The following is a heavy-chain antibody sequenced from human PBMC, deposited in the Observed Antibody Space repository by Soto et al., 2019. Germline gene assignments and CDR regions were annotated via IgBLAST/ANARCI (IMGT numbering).Heavy chain of an antibody. J-gene: IGHJ3*02. CDR1: GGTFSSYA. V-gene: IGHV1-69*01. D-gene: IGHD6-19*01. CDR2: IIPIFVTA. Sequence: QVQLVQSGAEVQKPGYSVKVSCNASGGTFSSYAISWVRQDPGQGLEWMGGIIPIFVTANYAQKFQGRVKITGDESTSTAYMELSSLRSEDTSVYYCDSPLRIALAGCAFDIWCQGTMVSCSS. CDR3: DSPLRIALAGCAFDI.